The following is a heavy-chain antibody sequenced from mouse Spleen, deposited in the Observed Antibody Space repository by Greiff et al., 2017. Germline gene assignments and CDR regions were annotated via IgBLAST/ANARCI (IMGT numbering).Heavy chain of an antibody. Sequence: LVESGPELVKPGASVKISCKASGYTFTDYYINWVKQKPGQGLEWIGWIYPGSGNTKYNEKFKGKATLTVDTSSSTAYMQLSSLTSEDTAVYFCARGGYYGSFPSLYWYFDVWGAGTTVTVSS. V-gene: IGHV1-84*02. CDR2: IYPGSGNT. D-gene: IGHD1-1*01. CDR1: GYTFTDYY. CDR3: ARGGYYGSFPSLYWYFDV. J-gene: IGHJ1*01.